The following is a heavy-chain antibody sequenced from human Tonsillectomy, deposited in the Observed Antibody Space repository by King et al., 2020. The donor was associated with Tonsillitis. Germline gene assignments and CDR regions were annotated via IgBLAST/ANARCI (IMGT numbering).Heavy chain of an antibody. Sequence: VQLVESGGGVVQPGGSLRLSCAASGFTFDDYDMHWVRQAPGKGLEWVSLISGDDNKTYYADSVKGRFTISRENSKTSLYLQMNSLRTEDTALYYCAKDAGYGSTWAPVYIDVWGKGATVTVSS. CDR2: ISGDDNKT. D-gene: IGHD6-13*01. V-gene: IGHV3-43*02. J-gene: IGHJ6*03. CDR3: AKDAGYGSTWAPVYIDV. CDR1: GFTFDDYD.